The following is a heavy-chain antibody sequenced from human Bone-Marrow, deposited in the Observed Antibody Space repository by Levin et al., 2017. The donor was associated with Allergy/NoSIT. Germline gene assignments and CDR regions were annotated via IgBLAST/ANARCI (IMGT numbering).Heavy chain of an antibody. D-gene: IGHD4-11*01. J-gene: IGHJ5*02. V-gene: IGHV1-18*01. Sequence: ASVKVSCKASGYTFTSYGISWVRQAPGQGLEWMGWISAYNGNTNYAQKLQGRVTMTTDTSTSTAYMELRSLRSDDTAVYYCARSSLSTVTTRIDPWGQGTLVTVSS. CDR3: ARSSLSTVTTRIDP. CDR2: ISAYNGNT. CDR1: GYTFTSYG.